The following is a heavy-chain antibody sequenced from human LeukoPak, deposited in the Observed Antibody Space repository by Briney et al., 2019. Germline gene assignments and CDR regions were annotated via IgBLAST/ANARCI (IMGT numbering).Heavy chain of an antibody. J-gene: IGHJ4*02. V-gene: IGHV1-69*13. CDR1: GGTFSSYA. D-gene: IGHD1-26*01. Sequence: SVKVSCKASGGTFSSYAISWVRQAPGQGLEWMGGIIPIFGTANYAQKFQGRVTIAADESTSTAYMELSSLRSEDTAVYYCARDRYSELGGSYMNYWGQGTLVTVSS. CDR2: IIPIFGTA. CDR3: ARDRYSELGGSYMNY.